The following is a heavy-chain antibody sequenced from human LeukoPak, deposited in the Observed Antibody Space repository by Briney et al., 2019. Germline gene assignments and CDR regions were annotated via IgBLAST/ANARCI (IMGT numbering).Heavy chain of an antibody. CDR1: GFTFSSYA. V-gene: IGHV3-23*01. Sequence: QSGGSLRLSCAASGFTFSSYAMSWVRQAPGKGLEWVSAISGSGGSTYYADSVKGRFTISRDNSKNTLYLQMNSLKTEDTAVYYCTRDPRVVTGRAFDIWGQGTMVTVSS. J-gene: IGHJ3*02. D-gene: IGHD3-3*01. CDR2: ISGSGGST. CDR3: TRDPRVVTGRAFDI.